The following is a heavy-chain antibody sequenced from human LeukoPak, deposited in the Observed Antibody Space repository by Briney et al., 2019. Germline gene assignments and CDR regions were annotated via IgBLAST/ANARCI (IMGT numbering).Heavy chain of an antibody. CDR2: IYYSGST. CDR3: ARGGYSYGLYSYFDY. V-gene: IGHV4-39*07. D-gene: IGHD5-18*01. CDR1: GGSISSSSYY. Sequence: SETLSLTCTVSGGSISSSSYYWGWIRQPLGKGLEWIGSIYYSGSTYYNPSLKSRVTISVDTSKNQFSLKLSSVTAADTAVYYCARGGYSYGLYSYFDYWGQGTLVTVSS. J-gene: IGHJ4*02.